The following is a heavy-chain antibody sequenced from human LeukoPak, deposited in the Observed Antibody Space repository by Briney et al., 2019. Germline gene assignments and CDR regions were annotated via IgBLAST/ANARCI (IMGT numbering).Heavy chain of an antibody. CDR2: INHSGST. Sequence: SETLSLTCAVYGGSFSGYYWSWIRQPPGKGLEWIGEINHSGSTNYNPSLKSRVTISVDTSKDQFSLKLSSVTAADTAVYYCARGRRGGGWYWNAFDIWGQGTMVTVSS. V-gene: IGHV4-34*01. D-gene: IGHD2-15*01. J-gene: IGHJ3*02. CDR1: GGSFSGYY. CDR3: ARGRRGGGWYWNAFDI.